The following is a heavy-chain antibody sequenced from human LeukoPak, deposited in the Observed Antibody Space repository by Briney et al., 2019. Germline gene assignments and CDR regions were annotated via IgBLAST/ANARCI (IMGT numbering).Heavy chain of an antibody. J-gene: IGHJ3*02. CDR1: GYTFTSYG. V-gene: IGHV1-18*01. CDR2: ISAYNGDT. D-gene: IGHD3-22*01. CDR3: ARGGPAPHRITLIVVASSTDAFDI. Sequence: ASVKVSCKASGYTFTSYGISWVRQAPGQGLEWMGWISAYNGDTNYAQKLQGRVTMTTDTSTSTAYMELRSLRSDDTTVYYCARGGPAPHRITLIVVASSTDAFDIWGQGTMVTVSS.